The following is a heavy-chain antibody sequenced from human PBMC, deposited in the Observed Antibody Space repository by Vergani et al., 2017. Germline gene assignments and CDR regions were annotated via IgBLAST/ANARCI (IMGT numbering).Heavy chain of an antibody. CDR3: ARGGSGSYSPYYYYYGMDV. CDR2: ISSSSSTI. Sequence: EVQLVESGGGLVQPGGSLRLSCAASGFTFSGYSMNWVRQAPGEGLEWVSYISSSSSTIYYADSVKGRFTISRDNAKNSLYLQMNSLRAEDTAVYYCARGGSGSYSPYYYYYGMDVWGQGTTVTVSS. V-gene: IGHV3-48*01. CDR1: GFTFSGYS. D-gene: IGHD3-10*01. J-gene: IGHJ6*02.